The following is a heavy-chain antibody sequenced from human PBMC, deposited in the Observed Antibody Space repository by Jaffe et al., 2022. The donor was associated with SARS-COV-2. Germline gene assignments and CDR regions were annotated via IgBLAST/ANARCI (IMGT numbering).Heavy chain of an antibody. Sequence: EVQLLESGGGLVQPGGSLRLSCAASGFTFSSFAINWVRQAPGKGLEWVSAIGGSGLTTYFADSVKGRFTISRDNSKSTLYLQMNSLTAEDTAVYYCAKETRYCSSSSCPPFFDSWGQGTLVAVSS. CDR2: IGGSGLTT. CDR3: AKETRYCSSSSCPPFFDS. CDR1: GFTFSSFA. D-gene: IGHD2-2*01. V-gene: IGHV3-23*01. J-gene: IGHJ4*02.